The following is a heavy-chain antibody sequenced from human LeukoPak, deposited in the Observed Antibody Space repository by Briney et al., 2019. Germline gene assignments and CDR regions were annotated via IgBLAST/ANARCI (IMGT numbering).Heavy chain of an antibody. Sequence: GGSLRLSCAASGFAFSNYGMHWVRQAPGKGLEWVAFIHYDGSNKYYADSVKGRFTISRDNSKNTLYLQMNRLRIEDTGVYYCAKIASGRSLSVYWGQGALVTVSS. CDR2: IHYDGSNK. CDR1: GFAFSNYG. J-gene: IGHJ4*02. V-gene: IGHV3-30*02. CDR3: AKIASGRSLSVY. D-gene: IGHD6-19*01.